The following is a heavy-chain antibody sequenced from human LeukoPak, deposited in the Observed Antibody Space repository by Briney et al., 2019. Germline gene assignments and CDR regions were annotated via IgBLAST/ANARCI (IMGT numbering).Heavy chain of an antibody. V-gene: IGHV3-21*01. CDR3: ARVKIVLGSGSQNAGSYYFDY. CDR1: GFTFSSYW. Sequence: PGGSLRLSCAASGFTFSSYWMTWVRQAPGKGLEWVSSISSSSSYIYYADSVKGRFTISKDNAKNSLYLQMNSLRAEDTAVYYCARVKIVLGSGSQNAGSYYFDYWGQGTLVTVSS. D-gene: IGHD3-10*01. CDR2: ISSSSSYI. J-gene: IGHJ4*02.